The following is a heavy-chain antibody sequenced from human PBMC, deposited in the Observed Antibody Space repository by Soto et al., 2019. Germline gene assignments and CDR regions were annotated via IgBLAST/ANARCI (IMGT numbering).Heavy chain of an antibody. Sequence: QVQLVQSGAEVKKPGSSVKVSCKASGGTFSSYTISWVRQAPGQGLEWMGRIIPILGIANYAQKFQGRVTIPADKSTSTAYMELSSLRSEDTAVYYCARGRRVAGDFDYWGQGTLVTVSS. D-gene: IGHD6-19*01. V-gene: IGHV1-69*02. CDR2: IIPILGIA. CDR1: GGTFSSYT. J-gene: IGHJ4*02. CDR3: ARGRRVAGDFDY.